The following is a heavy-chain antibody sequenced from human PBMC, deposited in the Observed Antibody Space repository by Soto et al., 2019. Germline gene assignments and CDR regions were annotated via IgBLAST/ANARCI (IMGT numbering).Heavy chain of an antibody. J-gene: IGHJ6*02. D-gene: IGHD2-2*01. V-gene: IGHV1-69*01. CDR3: ARPLGYCSSTSCRCYYYYGMDV. CDR2: IIPIFGTA. Sequence: QVQLVQSGAEVKKPGSSVKVSCKASGGTFSSYAISWVRQAPGQGLEWMGGIIPIFGTANYAQKFQGRVTITADESTSTGDMELSSLRSEDTAVYYCARPLGYCSSTSCRCYYYYGMDVWGQGTTVTVSS. CDR1: GGTFSSYA.